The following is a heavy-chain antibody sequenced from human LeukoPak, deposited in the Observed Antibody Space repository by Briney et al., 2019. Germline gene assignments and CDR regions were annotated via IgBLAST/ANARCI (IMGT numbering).Heavy chain of an antibody. J-gene: IGHJ6*02. V-gene: IGHV1-69*04. CDR1: GGTFSSYA. D-gene: IGHD3-22*01. Sequence: ASVKVSCKASGGTFSSYAISWVRQAPGQGLEWMGRIIPILGIANYAQKFQGRVTITADKSTSTAYMELSSLRSEDTAVYYCARENDSSGYYSYYYGMDVWGQGTTVTVSS. CDR2: IIPILGIA. CDR3: ARENDSSGYYSYYYGMDV.